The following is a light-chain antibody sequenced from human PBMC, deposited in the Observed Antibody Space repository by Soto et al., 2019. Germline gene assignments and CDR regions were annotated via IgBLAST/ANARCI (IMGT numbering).Light chain of an antibody. J-gene: IGKJ5*01. V-gene: IGKV3-15*01. CDR2: DAS. CDR1: HSVRSD. Sequence: EIVMTQSPATLSVSPGERATLSCRASHSVRSDLAWYQQKPGQSPRLLIFDASTRATGIPARFSGSGSGTEFTLTISNLQSEDFAVYYCHQYNKWPPITFGQGTRLEMK. CDR3: HQYNKWPPIT.